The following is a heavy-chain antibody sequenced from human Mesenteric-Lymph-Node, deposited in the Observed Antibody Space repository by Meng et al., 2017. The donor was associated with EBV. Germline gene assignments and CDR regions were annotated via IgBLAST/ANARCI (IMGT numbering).Heavy chain of an antibody. J-gene: IGHJ4*02. CDR3: ARERRVG. CDR2: INTDGTST. CDR1: GFTFSNYW. Sequence: VQLVESGGQLVQPGGSLRLSCAASGFTFSNYWMHWVLQAPGKGLVWVSRINTDGTSTYYADSVKGRFTISRDNAKNTLYLQMNSLRAEDTAMYYCARERRVGWGQGTLVTVSS. V-gene: IGHV3-74*01.